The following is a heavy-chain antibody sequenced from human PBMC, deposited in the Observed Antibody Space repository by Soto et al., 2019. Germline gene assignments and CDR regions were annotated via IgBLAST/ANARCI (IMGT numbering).Heavy chain of an antibody. CDR2: ISGSGGST. J-gene: IGHJ4*02. V-gene: IGHV3-23*01. CDR3: AKDDTGYCTNGVCYTSNYFDY. CDR1: GFTFSSYA. D-gene: IGHD2-8*01. Sequence: EVQLLESGGGLVQPGGSLRLSCAASGFTFSSYAMSWVRQAPGKGLEWVPAISGSGGSTYYADSVKGRFTISRDNSKNTLYLQMNSLRAEDTAVYYCAKDDTGYCTNGVCYTSNYFDYWGQGTLVTVSS.